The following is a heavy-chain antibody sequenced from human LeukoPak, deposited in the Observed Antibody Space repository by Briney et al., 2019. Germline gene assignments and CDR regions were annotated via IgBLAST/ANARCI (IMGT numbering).Heavy chain of an antibody. CDR1: GGSISSHF. CDR3: ARDRGGSSWYDYYYYYMDV. V-gene: IGHV4-59*11. D-gene: IGHD6-13*01. Sequence: PSETLSLTCTVSGGSISSHFWSWIRQPPGKGLEWIGYIYYSGSTNYNPSLKSRVTISVDTSKNQFSLKLSSVTAADTAVYYCARDRGGSSWYDYYYYYMDVWGKGTTVTVSS. J-gene: IGHJ6*03. CDR2: IYYSGST.